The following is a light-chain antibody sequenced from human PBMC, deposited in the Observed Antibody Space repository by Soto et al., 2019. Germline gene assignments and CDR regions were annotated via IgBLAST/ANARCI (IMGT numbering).Light chain of an antibody. V-gene: IGLV2-8*01. CDR3: SSYAGGNNLGV. Sequence: QSALTQPPSASGSRGQSVTISCTGTSSDVGGYNYVSWYQQHPGKAPKLMIYEVSKRPPGVHDRFSGSKSGNTASLTVSGLQPEDEADYYCSSYAGGNNLGVFGGGTKLTVL. CDR2: EVS. CDR1: SSDVGGYNY. J-gene: IGLJ3*02.